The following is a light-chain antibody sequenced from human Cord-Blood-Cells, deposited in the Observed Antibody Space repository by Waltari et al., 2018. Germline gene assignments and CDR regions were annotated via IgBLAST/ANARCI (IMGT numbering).Light chain of an antibody. V-gene: IGKV1-39*01. CDR3: QQSYSTPWT. Sequence: DIQMTQSPSSLSASVVDRVTITCRASQSISSYLNWYQQKPGEAPKLLIYAASRLQSGVPSMFSGSGSGTDFTLTISSLPPEDFATYHCQQSYSTPWTFGPGTKVEIK. CDR2: AAS. CDR1: QSISSY. J-gene: IGKJ1*01.